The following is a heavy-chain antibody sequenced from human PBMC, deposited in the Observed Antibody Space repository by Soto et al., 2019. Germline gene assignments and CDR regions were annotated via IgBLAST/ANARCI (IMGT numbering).Heavy chain of an antibody. CDR1: GGSISSSSYY. CDR2: IYYSGST. J-gene: IGHJ4*02. D-gene: IGHD1-26*01. CDR3: ARHAAIVGATSGLDY. Sequence: LSLTCTVSGGSISSSSYYWGWIRQPPGKGLEWIGSIYYSGSTYYNPSLKSRVTISVDTSKNQFSLKLSSVTAADTAVYYCARHAAIVGATSGLDYWGQGTLVTVSS. V-gene: IGHV4-39*01.